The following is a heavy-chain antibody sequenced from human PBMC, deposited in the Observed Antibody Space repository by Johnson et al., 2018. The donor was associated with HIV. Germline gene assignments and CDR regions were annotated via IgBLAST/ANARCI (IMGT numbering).Heavy chain of an antibody. D-gene: IGHD2-21*01. V-gene: IGHV3-33*08. J-gene: IGHJ3*02. CDR1: GFTFRSHW. CDR2: IWIDGSMK. CDR3: AKAPLDLIGDPVSFDI. Sequence: QVRLVESGAGLFQPAGPLTLSSPPSGFTFRSHWFTWVRLPPGNGLGGVAVIWIDGSMKYNANSVKARFTISRDNSKNPLYLQMNSLRVEDTAVYYCAKAPLDLIGDPVSFDIWGQGTMVTVSS.